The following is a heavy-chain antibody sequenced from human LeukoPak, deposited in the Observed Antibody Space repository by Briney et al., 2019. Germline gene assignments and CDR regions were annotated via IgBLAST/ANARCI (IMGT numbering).Heavy chain of an antibody. V-gene: IGHV3-74*01. CDR2: ISRDGSRT. J-gene: IGHJ4*02. CDR3: AREGYSSSALDY. CDR1: GFTFSSHW. Sequence: GGSLRLSCAASGFTFSSHWMHWVRQAPGKGLVWVSRISRDGSRTSYADSVKGQFTISRDNAKNTLYLQMNSLRAEDTAVYYCAREGYSSSALDYWGQGTLVTVSS. D-gene: IGHD6-13*01.